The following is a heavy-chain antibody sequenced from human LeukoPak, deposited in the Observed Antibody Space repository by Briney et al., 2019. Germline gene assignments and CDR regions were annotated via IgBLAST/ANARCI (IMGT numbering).Heavy chain of an antibody. CDR1: GFSFSRYS. Sequence: GGSLRLSCAASGFSFSRYSMNWVRQAPGKGLEWVSSIAGSRSFIFYADSVKGRFTISRDNAKNSLYLQMNSLRAEDTAVYYCARGSSSSHYFDYWGQGTLVTVSS. CDR2: IAGSRSFI. J-gene: IGHJ4*02. D-gene: IGHD6-6*01. V-gene: IGHV3-21*01. CDR3: ARGSSSSHYFDY.